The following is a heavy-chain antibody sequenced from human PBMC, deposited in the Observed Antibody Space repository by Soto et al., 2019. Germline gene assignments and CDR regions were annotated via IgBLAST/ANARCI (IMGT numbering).Heavy chain of an antibody. V-gene: IGHV3-33*01. CDR2: IWYDGSNK. J-gene: IGHJ4*02. CDR1: GFTFSSYG. Sequence: RGSLRLSCAASGFTFSSYGMHWVRQAPGKGLEWVAVIWYDGSNKYYADSVKGRFTISRDNSKNTLYLQMNSLRAEDTAVYYCARDRRQPEPPFDYWGQGTLVTVSS. D-gene: IGHD6-13*01. CDR3: ARDRRQPEPPFDY.